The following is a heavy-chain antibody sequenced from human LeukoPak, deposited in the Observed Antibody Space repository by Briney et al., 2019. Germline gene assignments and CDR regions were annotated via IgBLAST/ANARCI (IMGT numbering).Heavy chain of an antibody. D-gene: IGHD2-2*01. CDR2: INHSGST. J-gene: IGHJ4*02. Sequence: SETLSLTCAVYGGSFSGYYWSWIRQPPGKGLEWIGEINHSGSTNYNPSLKSRVTISVDTSKNQFSLKLSSVTAADTAVHYCARRYCSSTSCLSFDYWGQGTLVTVSS. CDR1: GGSFSGYY. V-gene: IGHV4-34*01. CDR3: ARRYCSSTSCLSFDY.